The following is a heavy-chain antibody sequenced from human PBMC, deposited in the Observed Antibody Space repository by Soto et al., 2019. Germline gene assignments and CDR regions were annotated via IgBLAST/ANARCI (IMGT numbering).Heavy chain of an antibody. Sequence: ASVKVSCKASGYSFTGYYMHWVRQAPGQGLEWMGWINPNSGGTNYAQKFQGRVTMTRDTSISTAYMELSRLRSDDTAVYYCASPDQLYSSSEGFDYWGQGPLVTVYS. CDR2: INPNSGGT. CDR1: GYSFTGYY. D-gene: IGHD6-6*01. CDR3: ASPDQLYSSSEGFDY. V-gene: IGHV1-2*02. J-gene: IGHJ4*02.